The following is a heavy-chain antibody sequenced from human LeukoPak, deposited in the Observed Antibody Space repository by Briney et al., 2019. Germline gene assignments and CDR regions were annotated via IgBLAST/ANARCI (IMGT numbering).Heavy chain of an antibody. D-gene: IGHD4-23*01. Sequence: GGSLRLSCAASGFTFSSYSMNWVRQAPGKGLEWVSYISSSSSTIYYADSVKGRFTISRDNAKNSLYLQMNSLRAEDTAVYYRARVSTVALNDYWGQGTLVTVSS. CDR2: ISSSSSTI. CDR3: ARVSTVALNDY. J-gene: IGHJ4*02. V-gene: IGHV3-48*01. CDR1: GFTFSSYS.